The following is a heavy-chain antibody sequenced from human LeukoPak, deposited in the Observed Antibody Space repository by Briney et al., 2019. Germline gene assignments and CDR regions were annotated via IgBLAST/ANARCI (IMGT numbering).Heavy chain of an antibody. V-gene: IGHV1-69*06. D-gene: IGHD2-21*01. J-gene: IGHJ4*02. CDR2: IIPIFGTA. CDR3: ARNQQAYCGGDCYQYYFDY. Sequence: SVKVSCKASGGTFSSYAISWVRQAPGQGLEWMGGIIPIFGTANYAQKFQGRVTITADKSTSTAYMELSSLRSEDTAVYYCARNQQAYCGGDCYQYYFDYWGQGTLVTVSS. CDR1: GGTFSSYA.